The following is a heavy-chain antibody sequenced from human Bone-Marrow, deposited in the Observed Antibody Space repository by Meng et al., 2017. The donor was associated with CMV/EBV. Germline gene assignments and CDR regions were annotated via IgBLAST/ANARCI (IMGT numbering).Heavy chain of an antibody. CDR3: ARTDLVVTPRGRGYYFDY. V-gene: IGHV3-30*03. Sequence: GESLKISCAASGFTFSSYGMHWVRQAPGKGLECVAVISYDGSNKYYADSVKGRFTISRDNSKNTLYLQMNSLRPEDTAVYYCARTDLVVTPRGRGYYFDYWGQGTLVTVSS. D-gene: IGHD2-15*01. J-gene: IGHJ4*02. CDR1: GFTFSSYG. CDR2: ISYDGSNK.